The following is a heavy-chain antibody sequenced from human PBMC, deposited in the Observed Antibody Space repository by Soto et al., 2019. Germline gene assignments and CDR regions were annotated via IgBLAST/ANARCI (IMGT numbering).Heavy chain of an antibody. CDR3: ASSSIAAHYYYYGMDV. J-gene: IGHJ6*02. V-gene: IGHV5-51*01. CDR2: IYPGDSDT. D-gene: IGHD6-6*01. CDR1: GYSFSSYW. Sequence: PGGALKISCKGSGYSFSSYWFGWVRQMPGKGLEWMGIIYPGDSDTRYSPSFQGQVTISADKSISTAYLQWSSLKASDTAMYYCASSSIAAHYYYYGMDVWGQGTTVTVSS.